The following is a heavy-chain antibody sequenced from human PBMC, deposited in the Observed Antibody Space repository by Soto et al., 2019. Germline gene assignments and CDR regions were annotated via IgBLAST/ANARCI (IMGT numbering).Heavy chain of an antibody. D-gene: IGHD1-1*01. J-gene: IGHJ4*02. Sequence: QVHLVQSGAEVKKPGASVKVSCQGSGYAFTTYGITWVRQDPGQGLEWMGWISAHNGNTNYAQKLQGRVTVTRDTSTSTAYMELRSLRYDDTAVYDCARGRYGDYWGQGALVTVSS. V-gene: IGHV1-18*01. CDR2: ISAHNGNT. CDR3: ARGRYGDY. CDR1: GYAFTTYG.